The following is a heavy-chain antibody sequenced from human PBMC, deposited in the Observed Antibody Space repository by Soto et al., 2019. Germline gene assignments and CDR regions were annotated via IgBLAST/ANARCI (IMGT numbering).Heavy chain of an antibody. CDR1: GGSISSYY. J-gene: IGHJ5*02. V-gene: IGHV4-59*01. CDR3: ARAPHRLAATVFDP. D-gene: IGHD6-13*01. Sequence: SETLSLTCTVSGGSISSYYWSWIRQPPGKGLEWIGYIYYSGSTNYNPSLKSRVTISVDTSKNQFSLKLSSVTAADTAVYYCARAPHRLAATVFDPWGQGTLVTVSS. CDR2: IYYSGST.